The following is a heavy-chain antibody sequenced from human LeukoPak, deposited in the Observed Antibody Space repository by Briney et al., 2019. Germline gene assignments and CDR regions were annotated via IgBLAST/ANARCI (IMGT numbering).Heavy chain of an antibody. CDR3: AAVYSYGFRYYFDY. D-gene: IGHD5-18*01. CDR2: ISSSGSTI. J-gene: IGHJ4*02. V-gene: IGHV3-48*03. Sequence: GGSLRLSCAASGLTFSSYEMNWVRQAPGKGLEWVSYISSSGSTIYYADSVKGRFTISRDNAKNSLYLQMNSLRAEDTAVYYCAAVYSYGFRYYFDYWGQGTLVTVSS. CDR1: GLTFSSYE.